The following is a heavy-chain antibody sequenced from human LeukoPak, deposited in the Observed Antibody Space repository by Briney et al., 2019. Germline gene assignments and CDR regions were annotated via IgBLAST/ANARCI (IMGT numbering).Heavy chain of an antibody. J-gene: IGHJ4*02. Sequence: GGSLRLSCAASGFTVSSNYVSWVRQAQGKGLEWVSVIYSGGSTYYSDSVKGLFTISRDNSKNTLYLQMNSLRAEDTAVYYCARDDILTGYDYWGQGTLVTVSS. CDR2: IYSGGST. CDR3: ARDDILTGYDY. CDR1: GFTVSSNY. V-gene: IGHV3-53*01. D-gene: IGHD3-9*01.